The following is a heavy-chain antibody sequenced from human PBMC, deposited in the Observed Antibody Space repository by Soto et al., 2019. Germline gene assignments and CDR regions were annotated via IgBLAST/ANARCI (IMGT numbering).Heavy chain of an antibody. CDR1: GYTFTSYY. J-gene: IGHJ4*02. Sequence: ASVKVSCKASGYTFTSYYMHWVRQAPGQGLEWMGIINPSGGSTSYAQKFQGRVTMTRDTSTSTVYMELSSLRPEDTAVYYCARDPHYYDSSGYPYYWGQGTLVTVSS. V-gene: IGHV1-46*01. D-gene: IGHD3-22*01. CDR3: ARDPHYYDSSGYPYY. CDR2: INPSGGST.